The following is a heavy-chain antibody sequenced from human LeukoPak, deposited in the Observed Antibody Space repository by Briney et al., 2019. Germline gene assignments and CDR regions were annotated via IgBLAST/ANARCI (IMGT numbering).Heavy chain of an antibody. CDR3: VRDRDSTGHYDY. V-gene: IGHV3-30*03. Sequence: GGSLRLSCAASGFTFSSYGMHWVRQAPGKGLEWVAVISYDGSNKYYADSVKGRFTISRDNSENTLYLQTNSLRAEDTALYYCVRDRDSTGHYDYWGQGTLVTVSS. J-gene: IGHJ4*02. D-gene: IGHD3-22*01. CDR1: GFTFSSYG. CDR2: ISYDGSNK.